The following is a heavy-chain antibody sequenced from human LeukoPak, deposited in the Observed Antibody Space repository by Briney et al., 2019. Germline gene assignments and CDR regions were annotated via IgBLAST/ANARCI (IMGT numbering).Heavy chain of an antibody. CDR2: ISYDGSSK. D-gene: IGHD3-9*01. V-gene: IGHV3-30-3*01. CDR1: AFTFSIYA. J-gene: IGHJ4*02. CDR3: ATDRKGGHSDWNRGRFTY. Sequence: GGSLRLSCVVSAFTFSIYAMHWVRQAPGKGLEWVALISYDGSSKYYADSVKGRFTNARDNSENTLYLQMNSLSPEDTAVYYCATDRKGGHSDWNRGRFTYWGQGALVTVSS.